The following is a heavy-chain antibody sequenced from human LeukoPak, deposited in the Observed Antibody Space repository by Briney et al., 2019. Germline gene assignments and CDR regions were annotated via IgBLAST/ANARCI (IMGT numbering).Heavy chain of an antibody. CDR1: GFTFSSYA. CDR2: ISYDGSNK. CDR3: ARDGTVATHLGDY. V-gene: IGHV3-30*04. J-gene: IGHJ4*02. D-gene: IGHD5-12*01. Sequence: GGSLRLSCAASGFTFSSYAMHWVRQAPGKGLEGVAVISYDGSNKYYADSVKGRFTISRDNSKNTLYLQMNSLRAEDTAVYYCARDGTVATHLGDYWGQGTLVTVSS.